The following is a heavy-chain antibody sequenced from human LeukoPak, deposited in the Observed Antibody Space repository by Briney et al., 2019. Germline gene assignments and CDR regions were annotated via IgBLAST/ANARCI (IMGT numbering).Heavy chain of an antibody. D-gene: IGHD2-15*01. Sequence: SETLSLTCTVSGGSISSYYWSWIRQPPGKGLEWIGYIYYSGSTNYNPSLKSRVTISVDTSKNQFSLKLSFVTAADTAVYYCARDSSDSPYYCYYYMDVWGKGTTVTVSS. CDR2: IYYSGST. V-gene: IGHV4-59*01. J-gene: IGHJ6*03. CDR1: GGSISSYY. CDR3: ARDSSDSPYYCYYYMDV.